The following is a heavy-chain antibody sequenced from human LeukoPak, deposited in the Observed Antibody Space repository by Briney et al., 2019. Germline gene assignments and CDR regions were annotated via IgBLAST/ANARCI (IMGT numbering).Heavy chain of an antibody. Sequence: SETLSLTCGVYGGSFSGYCWSWIRQPPGKGLEWIGEINPGGSTNYNPSLKSRVTLSADTSKNQFSLTLNSVTAADTAVYYCARRRLGYYFDYWGQGTLVTVSS. CDR3: ARRRLGYYFDY. CDR1: GGSFSGYC. V-gene: IGHV4-34*01. J-gene: IGHJ4*02. CDR2: INPGGST. D-gene: IGHD5-24*01.